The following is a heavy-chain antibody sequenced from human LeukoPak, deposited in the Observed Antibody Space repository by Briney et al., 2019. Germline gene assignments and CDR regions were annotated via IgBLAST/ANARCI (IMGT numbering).Heavy chain of an antibody. Sequence: SETLSLTCTVSGGSISNSNYYWSWIRQPAGKGLEWIGRIYTSGSTNYNPSLKSRVTMSVDTSKNQFSLKLSSVTAADTAVYYCARREQYTAAAGTGWYFDLWGRGTLVTVSS. CDR1: GGSISNSNYY. CDR3: ARREQYTAAAGTGWYFDL. J-gene: IGHJ2*01. V-gene: IGHV4-61*02. D-gene: IGHD6-13*01. CDR2: IYTSGST.